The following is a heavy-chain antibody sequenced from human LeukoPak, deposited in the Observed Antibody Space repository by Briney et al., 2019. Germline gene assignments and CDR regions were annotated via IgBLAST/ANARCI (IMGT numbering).Heavy chain of an antibody. Sequence: ASVKVSCKASGGTFSSYAISWVRQAPGQGLEWMGGIIPIFGTANYAQKFQGRVTITADESTSTAYMELSSLRSEDTAVYYCARVPYYDFWSGYYTVNYYYYYYMDVWGKGTTVTVSS. V-gene: IGHV1-69*13. D-gene: IGHD3-3*01. CDR2: IIPIFGTA. J-gene: IGHJ6*03. CDR3: ARVPYYDFWSGYYTVNYYYYYYMDV. CDR1: GGTFSSYA.